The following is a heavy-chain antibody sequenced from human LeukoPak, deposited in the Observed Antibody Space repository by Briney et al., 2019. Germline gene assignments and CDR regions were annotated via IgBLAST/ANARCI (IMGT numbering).Heavy chain of an antibody. J-gene: IGHJ6*04. D-gene: IGHD2-21*02. CDR1: GFIFSGYA. CDR3: ARDREVVTAKAQMDV. Sequence: GGSLRLSCAASGFIFSGYAMSWVRQAPGKGLEWVSVIYNDANTYYTDSVKGRFTISRDNSKNTVFLQMNSLRAEDTAVYYCARDREVVTAKAQMDVWGKGTTVTVSS. V-gene: IGHV3-53*01. CDR2: IYNDANT.